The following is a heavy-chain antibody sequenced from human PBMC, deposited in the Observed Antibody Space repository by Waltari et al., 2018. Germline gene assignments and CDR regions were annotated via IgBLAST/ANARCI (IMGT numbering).Heavy chain of an antibody. CDR1: GGSISSGSYY. CDR3: ARDPPQLADAFDI. V-gene: IGHV4-61*02. Sequence: QVQLQESGPGLVKPSETLSLTCSVSGGSISSGSYYWTWIRQPAGKGLEWIGRIYTSGSDNYNPSLRSRLTISVDTSNNQFSLKLGSVTAADTAVYYCARDPPQLADAFDIWGQGTMVTVSS. CDR2: IYTSGSD. J-gene: IGHJ3*02. D-gene: IGHD3-10*01.